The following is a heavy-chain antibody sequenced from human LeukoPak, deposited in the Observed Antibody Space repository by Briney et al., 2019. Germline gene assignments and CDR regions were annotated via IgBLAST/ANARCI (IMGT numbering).Heavy chain of an antibody. V-gene: IGHV7-4-1*02. J-gene: IGHJ5*02. D-gene: IGHD3-22*01. CDR2: INTNTGNP. CDR1: GYTFTSYA. CDR3: ARGSQGYYERFDP. Sequence: ASVKVSCKASGYTFTSYAIHWVRQAPGQRLEWMGWINTNTGNPTYAQGFTGRFVFSLDTSVSTAYPQISSLKAEDTAVYYCARGSQGYYERFDPWGQGTLVTVSS.